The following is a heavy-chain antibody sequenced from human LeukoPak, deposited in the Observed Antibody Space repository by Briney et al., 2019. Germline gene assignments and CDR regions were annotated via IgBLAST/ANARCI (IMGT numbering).Heavy chain of an antibody. CDR2: ISSSGSTI. CDR1: GFTFSSYE. V-gene: IGHV3-48*03. D-gene: IGHD5-18*01. CDR3: ARAVRIQLWLLFDY. Sequence: GGSLRLSCAASGFTFSSYEMNWVRQAPGKGLEWVSYISSSGSTIYYADSVKGRFTISRDNAKNSLYLQMNSLRAEDTAVYYCARAVRIQLWLLFDYWGQGTLVTVSS. J-gene: IGHJ4*02.